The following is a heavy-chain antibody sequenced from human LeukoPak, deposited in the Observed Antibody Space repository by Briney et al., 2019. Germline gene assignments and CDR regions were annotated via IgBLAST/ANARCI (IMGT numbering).Heavy chain of an antibody. Sequence: PGGSLRLSCAASGFLFSRYWMSWDRQAPGKGLEWVANIKEDGSEKYYVESMKGRFTISRDNVKNSLYLQINSLRAEDTAVYYCARDSFETDIDYWGQGTLVTVSS. D-gene: IGHD1-14*01. J-gene: IGHJ4*02. CDR3: ARDSFETDIDY. V-gene: IGHV3-7*01. CDR1: GFLFSRYW. CDR2: IKEDGSEK.